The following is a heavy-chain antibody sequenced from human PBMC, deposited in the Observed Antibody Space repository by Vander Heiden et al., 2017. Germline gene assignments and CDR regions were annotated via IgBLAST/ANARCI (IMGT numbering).Heavy chain of an antibody. CDR3: ARGSTGYSSKWYWDY. Sequence: QVTLKESGPALVKPTQTLTLTCTFSGFSLTTSGMRVSWIRHPPGKALEWLARIDWDDDKFYSTSLKTRLTISKDTSKNQVVLTMTNMDPVDTATYYCARGSTGYSSKWYWDYWGQGTLVTVSS. J-gene: IGHJ4*02. CDR2: IDWDDDK. CDR1: GFSLTTSGMR. V-gene: IGHV2-70*04. D-gene: IGHD6-13*01.